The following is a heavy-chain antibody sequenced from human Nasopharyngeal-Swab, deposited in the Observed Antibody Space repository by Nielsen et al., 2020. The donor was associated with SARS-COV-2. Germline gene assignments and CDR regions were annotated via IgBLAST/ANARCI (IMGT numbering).Heavy chain of an antibody. CDR2: ISAGGATT. CDR3: ARSQYSSNWYDY. J-gene: IGHJ5*01. Sequence: GESLKISCAASGFTFRNYAMAWVRQAPGKGLEWVSGISAGGATTDYSDSVKGRFTISRDNSKNTLNLQMNSLRAEDTAVYYCARSQYSSNWYDYWGQGTLVTVSS. V-gene: IGHV3-23*01. D-gene: IGHD6-6*01. CDR1: GFTFRNYA.